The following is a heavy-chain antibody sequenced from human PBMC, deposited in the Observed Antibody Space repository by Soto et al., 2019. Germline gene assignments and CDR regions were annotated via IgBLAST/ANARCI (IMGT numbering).Heavy chain of an antibody. Sequence: PSETLSLTCAVSGGSISSSNWWSWVRQPPGKGLEWIGEIYHSGSTNYNPSLKSRVTISVDKSKNQFSLKLSSVTAADTAVYYCAREYGSSSNWFDPWGQGTLVTVSS. V-gene: IGHV4-4*02. CDR2: IYHSGST. D-gene: IGHD6-13*01. J-gene: IGHJ5*02. CDR1: GGSISSSNW. CDR3: AREYGSSSNWFDP.